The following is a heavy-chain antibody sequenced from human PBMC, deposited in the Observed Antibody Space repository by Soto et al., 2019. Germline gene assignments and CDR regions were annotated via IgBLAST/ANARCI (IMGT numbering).Heavy chain of an antibody. CDR3: APAPTGLDV. CDR2: ISSSGNTI. J-gene: IGHJ6*02. CDR1: GFTFSSYE. Sequence: EVQLVESGGGLVQPGGSLRLSCAASGFTFSSYETNWVRQAPGKGLEWVAYISSSGNTIYYADSVKGRFTISRDNADNSLYLQMNSLRAADTAVYYCAPAPTGLDVWGQGTTVIVSS. D-gene: IGHD1-1*01. V-gene: IGHV3-48*03.